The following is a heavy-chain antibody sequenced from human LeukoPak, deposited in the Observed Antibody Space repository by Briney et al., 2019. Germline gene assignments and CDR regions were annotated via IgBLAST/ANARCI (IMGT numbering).Heavy chain of an antibody. CDR1: GDSISSYY. V-gene: IGHV4-59*01. J-gene: IGHJ4*02. CDR2: IYYSGST. Sequence: SETLSLTCTVSGDSISSYYWSWIRQPPGKGLEWIGYIYYSGSTNYNPSLKSRVTISVDTSKNQFSLKLSSVTAADTAVYYCARAYSYGLILDYWGQGTLVTVSS. D-gene: IGHD5-18*01. CDR3: ARAYSYGLILDY.